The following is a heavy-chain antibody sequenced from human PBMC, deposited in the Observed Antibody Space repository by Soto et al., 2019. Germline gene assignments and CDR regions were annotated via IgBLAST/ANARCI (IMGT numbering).Heavy chain of an antibody. D-gene: IGHD3-3*01. CDR1: GFTFDDYA. CDR2: ISWNSGSI. CDR3: AKNLGDFWSGTYYFDY. V-gene: IGHV3-9*01. J-gene: IGHJ4*02. Sequence: EVQLVESGGGLVQPGRSLRLSCAASGFTFDDYAMHWVRQAPGKGLEWVSGISWNSGSIGYADSVKGRFTISRDNAKNSLYLQMNSLRAEDTALYYCAKNLGDFWSGTYYFDYWGQGTLVTVSS.